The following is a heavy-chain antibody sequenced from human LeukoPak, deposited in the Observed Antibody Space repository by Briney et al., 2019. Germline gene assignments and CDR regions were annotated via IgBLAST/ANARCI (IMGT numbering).Heavy chain of an antibody. J-gene: IGHJ5*02. V-gene: IGHV1-2*02. CDR3: ARESNNWPKDWFDP. D-gene: IGHD1-1*01. CDR1: GYTFTGYY. Sequence: EASVKVSCKASGYTFTGYYMHWVRQAPGQGLEWMGWINPNSGGTNYAQKFQGRVTMTRDTSISTTYMELSRLRSDDTAVYYCARESNNWPKDWFDPWGQGTLVTVSS. CDR2: INPNSGGT.